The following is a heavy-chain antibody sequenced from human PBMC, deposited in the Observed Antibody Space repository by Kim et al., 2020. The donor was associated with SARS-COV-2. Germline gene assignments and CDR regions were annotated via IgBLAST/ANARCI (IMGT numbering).Heavy chain of an antibody. D-gene: IGHD3-10*01. V-gene: IGHV3-23*01. CDR3: AKDPRWFGSYSRYFDL. CDR2: ISGSGGST. CDR1: GFTFSSYA. Sequence: GGSLRLSCAASGFTFSSYAMSWVRQAPGKGLEWVSAISGSGGSTYYADSVKGRFTISRDNSKNTLYLQMNSLRAEDTAVYYCAKDPRWFGSYSRYFDLWGRGTLVTVSS. J-gene: IGHJ2*01.